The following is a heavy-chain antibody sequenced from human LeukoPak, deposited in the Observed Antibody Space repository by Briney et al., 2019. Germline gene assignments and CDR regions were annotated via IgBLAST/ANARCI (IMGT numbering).Heavy chain of an antibody. V-gene: IGHV4-38-2*02. CDR3: AKSIASAGTNSCYYMDV. J-gene: IGHJ6*03. Sequence: PSGTLSLTCTVSLYSLSSGYYWGWIPQPPGKGLEGIGSIFHSGNTYYNPSLKSRVTISVDTSKNQCSMRLSSVTAADTAVYFCAKSIASAGTNSCYYMDVWGTGTTVTVSS. CDR2: IFHSGNT. D-gene: IGHD6-13*01. CDR1: LYSLSSGYY.